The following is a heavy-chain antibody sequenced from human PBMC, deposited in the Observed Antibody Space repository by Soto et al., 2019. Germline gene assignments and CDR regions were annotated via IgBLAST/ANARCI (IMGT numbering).Heavy chain of an antibody. CDR1: GGSISSSSYY. J-gene: IGHJ4*02. D-gene: IGHD3-3*01. Sequence: PSETLSLTCTVSGGSISSSSYYWGWIRQPPGKGLEWIGSIYYSGSTYDNPSLKSRVTISVDTSKNQFSLKLSSVTAADTAVYYCARHGPLEWLCDYWGQGTLVTVSS. CDR2: IYYSGST. V-gene: IGHV4-39*01. CDR3: ARHGPLEWLCDY.